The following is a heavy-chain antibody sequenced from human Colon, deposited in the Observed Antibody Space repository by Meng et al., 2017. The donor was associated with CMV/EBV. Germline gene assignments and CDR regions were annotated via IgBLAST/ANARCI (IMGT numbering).Heavy chain of an antibody. CDR2: IYQDGRQ. Sequence: GGSLRLSCTVSGGSVSSGSYYWSWIRQPPGKGLEWVSIIYQDGRQFYADSVKGRFTISRDNSRDTVYLQMTDLRADDTATYFCAKDWTQDGLFTFDFWGRGTVVTVSS. V-gene: IGHV3-53*03. CDR1: GGSVSSGSYY. D-gene: IGHD1-1*01. CDR3: AKDWTQDGLFTFDF. J-gene: IGHJ4*02.